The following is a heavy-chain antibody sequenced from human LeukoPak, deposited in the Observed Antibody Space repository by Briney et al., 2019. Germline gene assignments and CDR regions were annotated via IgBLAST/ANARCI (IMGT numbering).Heavy chain of an antibody. CDR1: GFTFSRYA. J-gene: IGHJ3*02. CDR2: ISTDSTRT. V-gene: IGHV3-23*01. CDR3: VQDGAIDYGGETAFDI. Sequence: GGSLRLSCVASGFTFSRYAMDWVRQAPGKGLEWVSAISTDSTRTFYAASVKGRFTLSRDNSQNTLYLQMNSLRAEDTAVYYCVQDGAIDYGGETAFDIWGQGTILIVSS. D-gene: IGHD4-23*01.